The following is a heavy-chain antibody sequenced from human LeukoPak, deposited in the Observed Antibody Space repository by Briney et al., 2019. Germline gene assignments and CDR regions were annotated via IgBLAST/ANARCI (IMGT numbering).Heavy chain of an antibody. V-gene: IGHV4-61*02. CDR3: ARAMNSWFLLDLDY. Sequence: PSQTLSLTCTVSGGSISSGSYYWSWIRQPAGKGLEWIGRIYSGGSSDYNPSLKSRVTISVDTSNNQFSLKLTSVTAADTAVYYCARAMNSWFLLDLDYWGQGNLVTVSS. CDR1: GGSISSGSYY. CDR2: IYSGGSS. J-gene: IGHJ4*02. D-gene: IGHD3-22*01.